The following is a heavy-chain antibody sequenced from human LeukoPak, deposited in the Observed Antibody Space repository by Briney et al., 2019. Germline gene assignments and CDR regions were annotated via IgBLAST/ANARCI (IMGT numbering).Heavy chain of an antibody. CDR2: IWYDGSNK. V-gene: IGHV3-33*01. J-gene: IGHJ6*02. CDR1: GFTFSSYG. Sequence: PGRSLRLSCAASGFTFSSYGMHWVRQAPGKGLEWVAVIWYDGSNKYYADSVKGRFTISRDNSKNTLYLQMNSLRAEDTAVYYCARDLGDYDILTGYYNPYYYYGMDVWGQGTTVTVSS. D-gene: IGHD3-9*01. CDR3: ARDLGDYDILTGYYNPYYYYGMDV.